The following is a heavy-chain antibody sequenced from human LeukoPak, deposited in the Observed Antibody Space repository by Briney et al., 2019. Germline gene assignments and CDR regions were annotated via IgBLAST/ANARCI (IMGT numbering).Heavy chain of an antibody. Sequence: GGSLRLSCAASGFTFSSYAMSWVRQAPGKGLEWVSAISGSGGSTYYADSVKGRFTISRDNSKNTPYLQMDSLRAEDTAVYYCAKDDTGYYYGMDVWGQGTTVTVSS. D-gene: IGHD2-8*02. CDR1: GFTFSSYA. V-gene: IGHV3-23*01. J-gene: IGHJ6*02. CDR2: ISGSGGST. CDR3: AKDDTGYYYGMDV.